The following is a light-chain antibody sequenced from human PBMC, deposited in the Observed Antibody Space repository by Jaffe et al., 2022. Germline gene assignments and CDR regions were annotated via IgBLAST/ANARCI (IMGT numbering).Light chain of an antibody. J-gene: IGLJ2*01. CDR3: CSYAGSSTLI. V-gene: IGLV2-23*02. Sequence: QSALTQPASVSGSPGQSITISCTGTSSDVGSYNLVSWYQLHPDKAPKLMIYEVSKRPSGVSNRFSGSKSGNTASLTISGLQAEDEADYYCCSYAGSSTLIFGGGTKLTVL. CDR2: EVS. CDR1: SSDVGSYNL.